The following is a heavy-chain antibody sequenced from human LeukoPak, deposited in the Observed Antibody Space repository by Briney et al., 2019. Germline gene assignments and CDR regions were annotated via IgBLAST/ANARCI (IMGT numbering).Heavy chain of an antibody. CDR3: ASSGSYWGAFDI. Sequence: PGRSLRLSCAASGFTFRSYGMHWVRQAPGKGLEWMAVIWYDGSNKYYADSVKGRFTISRDNSKNTLYLQMNSLRAEDTAAYYCASSGSYWGAFDIWGQGTMVTVSS. D-gene: IGHD1-26*01. J-gene: IGHJ3*02. V-gene: IGHV3-33*01. CDR1: GFTFRSYG. CDR2: IWYDGSNK.